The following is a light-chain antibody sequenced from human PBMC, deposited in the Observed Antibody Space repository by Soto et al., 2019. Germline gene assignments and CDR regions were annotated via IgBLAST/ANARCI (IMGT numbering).Light chain of an antibody. CDR1: SGHRSYI. Sequence: QSVLNQSSSASASLGSSVKITCTLSSGHRSYIIAWHQQQPGKAPRYLMKVEGTGTYNKGSGVPDRFSGSSSGSDRYLTISNLQSEDEADYYCETWDTNTYVFGTGTKVTVL. V-gene: IGLV4-60*03. CDR2: VEGTGTY. CDR3: ETWDTNTYV. J-gene: IGLJ1*01.